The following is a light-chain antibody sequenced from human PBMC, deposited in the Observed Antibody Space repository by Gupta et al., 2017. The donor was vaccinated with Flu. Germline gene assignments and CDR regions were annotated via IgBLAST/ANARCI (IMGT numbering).Light chain of an antibody. CDR1: RSNIGAGYD. CDR2: GNN. V-gene: IGLV1-40*01. Sequence: QSVLTQPPSVSGAPGQRVTISCTGSRSNIGAGYDVHWYQQLPGTAPKLLIYGNNNRPSGVPDRFSGSKSGTSASLAITGLQADDEADYYCQSYDSSLRVFGGGTKLTVL. CDR3: QSYDSSLRV. J-gene: IGLJ3*02.